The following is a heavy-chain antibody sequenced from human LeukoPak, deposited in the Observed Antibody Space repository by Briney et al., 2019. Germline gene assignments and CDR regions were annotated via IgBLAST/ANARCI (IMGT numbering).Heavy chain of an antibody. CDR2: ARSQASGYST. D-gene: IGHD1-14*01. CDR3: ARDARYLTGTSSYYYYMDV. Sequence: GGSLRLSCAASGFTLRDHSMDWVRQAPGKGLEWVGRARSQASGYSTEYAASVKGRFTILRDDSETSVYLQMNSLKTDDTAVYFCARDARYLTGTSSYYYYMDVWGKGTTVTVSS. CDR1: GFTLRDHS. V-gene: IGHV3-72*01. J-gene: IGHJ6*03.